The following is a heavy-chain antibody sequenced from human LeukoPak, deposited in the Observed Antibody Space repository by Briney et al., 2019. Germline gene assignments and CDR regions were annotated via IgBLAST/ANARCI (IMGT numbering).Heavy chain of an antibody. Sequence: PSETLSLTCAVYGGSFSGYYWSWLRQPPGKGLEWIGEINHSGSTNYNPSLKSRVTISVDTSKNQFSLKLSSVTAADTAVYYCARGQTITIFGVVIIGHYYFDYWGQGTLVTVSS. CDR3: ARGQTITIFGVVIIGHYYFDY. J-gene: IGHJ4*02. CDR2: INHSGST. V-gene: IGHV4-34*01. D-gene: IGHD3-3*01. CDR1: GGSFSGYY.